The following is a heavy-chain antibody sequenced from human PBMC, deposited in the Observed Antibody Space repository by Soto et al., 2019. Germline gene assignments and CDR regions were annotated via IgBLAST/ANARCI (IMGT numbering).Heavy chain of an antibody. CDR2: INPSGGST. V-gene: IGHV1-46*01. CDR3: ATDSGSSWFEAGNYYYYGMDV. CDR1: GYTFTSYY. J-gene: IGHJ6*02. D-gene: IGHD3-10*01. Sequence: GASVKVSCKASGYTFTSYYMHWVRQAPGQGLEWMGIINPSGGSTSYAQKFQGRVTITADESTSTAYMELSSLRSEDTAVYYCATDSGSSWFEAGNYYYYGMDVWGQGTTVTVSS.